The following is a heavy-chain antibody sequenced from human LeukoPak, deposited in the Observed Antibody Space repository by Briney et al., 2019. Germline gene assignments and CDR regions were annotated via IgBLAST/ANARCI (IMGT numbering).Heavy chain of an antibody. CDR3: AKRNYYDTKDLYGMDV. Sequence: QPGRSLRLSCAASGFTFSSYGMHWVRQAPGKGLEWVAVISYDGSNKYYADSVKGRFTISRDNSKNTLYLQMNSLRAEDTAVYYCAKRNYYDTKDLYGMDVWGQGTTVTVSS. D-gene: IGHD3-22*01. V-gene: IGHV3-30*18. CDR1: GFTFSSYG. J-gene: IGHJ6*02. CDR2: ISYDGSNK.